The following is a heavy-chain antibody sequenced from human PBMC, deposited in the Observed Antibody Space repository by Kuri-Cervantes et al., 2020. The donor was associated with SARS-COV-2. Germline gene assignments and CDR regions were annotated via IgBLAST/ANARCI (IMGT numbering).Heavy chain of an antibody. CDR1: GGSISSYY. CDR3: ARIIVVVPAASSPLARFDY. CDR2: IYYSGRT. Sequence: SETLSLTCTVSGGSISSYYWSWIRQPPGKGLEWIGYIYYSGRTNYNPSLKGRVTISVDTSKNQFSLKLSSVTAADTAVYYCARIIVVVPAASSPLARFDYWGQGTLVTVSS. V-gene: IGHV4-59*12. D-gene: IGHD2-2*01. J-gene: IGHJ4*02.